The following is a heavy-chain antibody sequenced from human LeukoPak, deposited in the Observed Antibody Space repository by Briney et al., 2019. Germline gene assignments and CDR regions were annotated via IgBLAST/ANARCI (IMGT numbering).Heavy chain of an antibody. V-gene: IGHV3-66*01. CDR2: IYSNGST. CDR3: ARKTFNPYYFDY. CDR1: GFTVSSNY. D-gene: IGHD2/OR15-2a*01. Sequence: PGGSLRLSCAVSGFTVSSNYMSWVRQAPGKGLDWVSVIYSNGSTFYADSVKGRFSISRDNSKNTLSLQMNSLRAEDTAVYYCARKTFNPYYFDYWGQGTLVTVSS. J-gene: IGHJ4*02.